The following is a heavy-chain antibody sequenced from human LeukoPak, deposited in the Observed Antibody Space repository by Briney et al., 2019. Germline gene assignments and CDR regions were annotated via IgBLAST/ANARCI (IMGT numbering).Heavy chain of an antibody. CDR1: GYTFTTYW. J-gene: IGHJ4*02. D-gene: IGHD5-12*01. Sequence: GESLKISCKASGYTFTTYWIGWVRQMPGKGLEWMGIIYPGDSDTRYSPSFQGQVTISADKSISTAYLQWSSLKAPDTAMYYCARLRGSGYDLPLDYWGQGTLVTVSS. V-gene: IGHV5-51*01. CDR2: IYPGDSDT. CDR3: ARLRGSGYDLPLDY.